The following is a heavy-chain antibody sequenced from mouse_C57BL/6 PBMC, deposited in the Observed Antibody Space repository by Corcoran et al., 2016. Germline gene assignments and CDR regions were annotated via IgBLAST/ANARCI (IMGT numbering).Heavy chain of an antibody. V-gene: IGHV1-80*01. CDR2: IYPGDGDT. J-gene: IGHJ2*01. Sequence: QVQLQQSGAELVKPGASVKISCKASCYAFSSYWMNWVKQRPGKGLEWIGQIYPGDGDTNYNGKFKGKATLTADKSSSTAYMQLSSLTSEDSAVYFCARGAPGASFDYWGQGTTLTVSS. D-gene: IGHD4-1*01. CDR1: CYAFSSYW. CDR3: ARGAPGASFDY.